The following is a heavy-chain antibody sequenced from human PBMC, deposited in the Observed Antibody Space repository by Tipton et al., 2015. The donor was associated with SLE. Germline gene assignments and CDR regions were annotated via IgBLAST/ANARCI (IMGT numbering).Heavy chain of an antibody. D-gene: IGHD6-13*01. J-gene: IGHJ6*03. Sequence: TLSLTCTVSGGSISSYYWSWIRQPPGKGLEWIGYIYYSGSTNYNPSLKSRVTISVDTSKNQFSPKLNSVTAADTAVYYCARAAADIDYYYMDVWGKGTTVTVSS. CDR3: ARAAADIDYYYMDV. CDR2: IYYSGST. CDR1: GGSISSYY. V-gene: IGHV4-59*01.